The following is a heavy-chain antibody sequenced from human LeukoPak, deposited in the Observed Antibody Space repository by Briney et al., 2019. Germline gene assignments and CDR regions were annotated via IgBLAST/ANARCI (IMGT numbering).Heavy chain of an antibody. D-gene: IGHD3-3*01. CDR1: GYTFTSYY. Sequence: ASVKGSCKASGYTFTSYYMHWVRQAPGQGLEWMGIINPSGGSTSYAQKFQGRVTMTRDTSTSTVYMELSSLRSEDTAVYYCARDSLTIFGVGTFDYWGQGTLVTVSS. CDR2: INPSGGST. V-gene: IGHV1-46*01. CDR3: ARDSLTIFGVGTFDY. J-gene: IGHJ4*02.